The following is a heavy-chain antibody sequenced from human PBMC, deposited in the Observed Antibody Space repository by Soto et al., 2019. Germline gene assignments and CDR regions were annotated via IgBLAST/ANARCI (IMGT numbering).Heavy chain of an antibody. CDR1: GYTFTSYA. Sequence: QVQLVQSGSELKKPGASVKVSCKASGYTFTSYAMNWVRQAPGQGLEWMGWINTNTGNPTYAQGFTGRFVFSLDTSVITAYLQICSLKAEDTAVYYCAREGGYYDFCSGRGYGMEVWGQGTTVTDSS. V-gene: IGHV7-4-1*01. D-gene: IGHD3-3*01. J-gene: IGHJ6*02. CDR2: INTNTGNP. CDR3: AREGGYYDFCSGRGYGMEV.